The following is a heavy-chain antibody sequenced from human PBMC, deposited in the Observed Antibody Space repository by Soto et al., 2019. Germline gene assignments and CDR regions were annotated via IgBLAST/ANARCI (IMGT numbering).Heavy chain of an antibody. V-gene: IGHV4-34*01. CDR3: ARGVIGSYYWAPQYYYYGMDV. CDR1: GGSFSGYY. J-gene: IGHJ6*02. Sequence: ETLSLTCAVYGGSFSGYYWSWIRQPPGKGLEWIGEINHSGSTNYNPSLKSRVTISVDTSKNQFSLKLSSVTAADTAVYYCARGVIGSYYWAPQYYYYGMDVWGQGTTVTVSS. CDR2: INHSGST. D-gene: IGHD1-26*01.